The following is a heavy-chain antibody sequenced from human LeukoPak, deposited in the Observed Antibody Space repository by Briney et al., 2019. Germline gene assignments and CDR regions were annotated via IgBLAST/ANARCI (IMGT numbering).Heavy chain of an antibody. CDR3: ARGGAYCGGDCYFDY. CDR2: INPNSGGT. Sequence: ASVKVSCKASGYTFTGYYMHWVRQAPGQGLEWMGRINPNSGGTNYAQKFQGRVTITRDTSISTAYMELSRLRSDDTAVYYCARGGAYCGGDCYFDYWGQGTLVTVSS. D-gene: IGHD2-21*02. CDR1: GYTFTGYY. V-gene: IGHV1-2*06. J-gene: IGHJ4*02.